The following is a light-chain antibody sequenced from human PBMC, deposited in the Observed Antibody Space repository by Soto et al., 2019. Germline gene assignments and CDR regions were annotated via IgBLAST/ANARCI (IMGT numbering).Light chain of an antibody. Sequence: QSALTQPASVSGSPGQSITISCTGTSSDVGNYNLVSWYQQHPGKAPKLMIYEGSKRPSGVSNRVSGSKSGNTASLTISGRQAEDEADYYCCSYAGSPTFRVLFGGGTKLTVL. CDR3: CSYAGSPTFRVL. CDR1: SSDVGNYNL. CDR2: EGS. J-gene: IGLJ2*01. V-gene: IGLV2-23*03.